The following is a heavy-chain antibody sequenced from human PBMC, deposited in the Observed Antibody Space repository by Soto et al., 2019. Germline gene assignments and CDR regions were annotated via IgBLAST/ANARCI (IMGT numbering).Heavy chain of an antibody. CDR2: IYYSGST. CDR1: GGSVSSGSYY. J-gene: IGHJ4*02. V-gene: IGHV4-39*01. D-gene: IGHD4-17*01. CDR3: ATFYGDYVSY. Sequence: SETLSLTCTVSGGSVSSGSYYWGWIRQPPGKGLEWIGSIYYSGSTFYNPSLKSRVTISVDTSKNQFSLKLSSVTAADTAVYYCATFYGDYVSYWGQGTLVTVSS.